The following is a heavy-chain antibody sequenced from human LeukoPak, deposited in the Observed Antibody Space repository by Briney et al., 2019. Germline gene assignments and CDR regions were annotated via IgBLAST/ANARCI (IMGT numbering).Heavy chain of an antibody. CDR2: IGGSGDYT. Sequence: GGSLRLSCSGSQFTFNYYAMTWVRQAPGKGLEWVSGIGGSGDYTYYADSVKGRFTISRDNSKNTLYLQLNSLRVEDTAIYYCAKEIYAHGSHGFDYWGQGTLVTVSS. CDR1: QFTFNYYA. D-gene: IGHD3-10*01. J-gene: IGHJ4*02. V-gene: IGHV3-23*01. CDR3: AKEIYAHGSHGFDY.